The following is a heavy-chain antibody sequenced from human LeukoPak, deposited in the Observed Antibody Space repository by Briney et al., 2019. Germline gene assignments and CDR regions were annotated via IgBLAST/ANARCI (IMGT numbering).Heavy chain of an antibody. CDR1: GGSISSYY. J-gene: IGHJ4*02. Sequence: SETLSLTCTVSGGSISSYYWSWIRQAPGKGLEWIGHIYYSGSTDYNPSLKSRVTISVDTPKNQFSLKLSSVTVADTAVYYCGRWKDYWGQGTLVTVSS. CDR3: GRWKDY. D-gene: IGHD1-1*01. V-gene: IGHV4-59*01. CDR2: IYYSGST.